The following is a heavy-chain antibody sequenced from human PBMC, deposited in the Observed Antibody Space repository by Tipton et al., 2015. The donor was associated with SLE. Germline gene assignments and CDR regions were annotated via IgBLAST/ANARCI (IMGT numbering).Heavy chain of an antibody. V-gene: IGHV4-61*02. D-gene: IGHD6-13*01. CDR1: GGSISSGSYY. J-gene: IGHJ6*03. CDR3: ARAIAYQQLAPMDV. Sequence: TLSLTCTVSGGSISSGSYYWSWIRQPAGKGLEWIGRTYTSGSTNYNPSLKSRVTISVDTPKNQFSLKLSSVTAADTAVYYCARAIAYQQLAPMDVWGKGTTVTVSS. CDR2: TYTSGST.